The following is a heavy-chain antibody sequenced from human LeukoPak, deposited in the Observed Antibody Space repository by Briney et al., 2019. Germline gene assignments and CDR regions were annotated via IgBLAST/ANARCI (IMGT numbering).Heavy chain of an antibody. CDR1: GFSLSTSGVG. CDR2: IYWYDDK. D-gene: IGHD6-13*01. V-gene: IGHV2-5*01. J-gene: IGHJ1*01. Sequence: SGPTLVKPSQTLTLTCTFSGFSLSTSGVGVGWIRQPPGKALKWLALIYWYDDKRYSTSLKSRLTITKDTSKNQVVLTMTNMDPVDTATYYCAHLIAAADAEYFQHWGQGTLATVSS. CDR3: AHLIAAADAEYFQH.